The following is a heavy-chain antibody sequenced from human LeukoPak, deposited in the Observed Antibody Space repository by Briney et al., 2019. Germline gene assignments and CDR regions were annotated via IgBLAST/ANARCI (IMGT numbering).Heavy chain of an antibody. Sequence: GGSLRLSCAASAFTFSSYWMSWVRQAPGKGLEWVANIKQDGSEKYYVDSVKGRFTMSRDNAKNSLYLQMNSLRSEDTAVYYCARDYYDSSGYYLFDYWGQGTLVTVSS. J-gene: IGHJ4*02. CDR2: IKQDGSEK. D-gene: IGHD3-22*01. CDR1: AFTFSSYW. CDR3: ARDYYDSSGYYLFDY. V-gene: IGHV3-7*01.